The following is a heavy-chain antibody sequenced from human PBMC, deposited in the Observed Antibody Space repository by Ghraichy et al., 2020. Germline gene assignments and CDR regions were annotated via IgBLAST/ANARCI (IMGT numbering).Heavy chain of an antibody. CDR2: INTDGSTT. J-gene: IGHJ1*01. V-gene: IGHV3-74*01. CDR1: GFTFSSYW. Sequence: GESLNISCAASGFTFSSYWFHWVRQAPGEGLVWVSRINTDGSTTNYADSVKGRFTISRDNAKNTLYLQMHSLRAEDTAVYYCARDVGGAASHWGQGTLVTVSS. CDR3: ARDVGGAASH. D-gene: IGHD3-10*01.